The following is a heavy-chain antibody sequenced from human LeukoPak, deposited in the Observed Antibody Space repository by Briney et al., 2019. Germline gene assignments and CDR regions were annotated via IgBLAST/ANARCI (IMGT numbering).Heavy chain of an antibody. V-gene: IGHV4-59*12. CDR3: ARVLPSSWNYWDMGAFDI. D-gene: IGHD1-7*01. CDR1: GGSISSYY. Sequence: PSETLSLTCTVSGGSISSYYWSWIRQPPGKGLEWIGYIYYSGSTNYNPSLKSRVTISVDTSKNQFSLKLSSVTAADTAVYYCARVLPSSWNYWDMGAFDIWGQGTMVTVSS. CDR2: IYYSGST. J-gene: IGHJ3*02.